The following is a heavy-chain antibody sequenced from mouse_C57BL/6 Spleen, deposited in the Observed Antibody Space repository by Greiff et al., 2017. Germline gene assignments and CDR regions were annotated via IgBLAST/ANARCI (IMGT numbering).Heavy chain of an antibody. J-gene: IGHJ1*03. Sequence: QVQLQQSGPELVKPGASVKISCKASGYAFSSSWMNWVKQRPGKGLEWIGRIYPGDGDTNYNGKFKGKATLTADKSSSTAYMQLSSLTSEDSAVYFCAREGDYDGYFDVLGTGTTVTVSS. D-gene: IGHD2-4*01. CDR1: GYAFSSSW. V-gene: IGHV1-82*01. CDR2: IYPGDGDT. CDR3: AREGDYDGYFDV.